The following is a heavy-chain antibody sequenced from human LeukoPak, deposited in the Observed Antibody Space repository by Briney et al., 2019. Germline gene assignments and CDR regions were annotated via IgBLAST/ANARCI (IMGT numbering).Heavy chain of an antibody. CDR1: GGTFSNYP. V-gene: IGHV1-69*01. J-gene: IGHJ5*02. D-gene: IGHD5-24*01. Sequence: APVKVSCKISGGTFSNYPIVWVRQAPGRGLEWLGGIIPIYGTANYVEKVQGRFSLTAHESTATAYMELTSLTSDDTAMYFCATHTGGYNYWWFDIWGQGTLVTVSS. CDR2: IIPIYGTA. CDR3: ATHTGGYNYWWFDI.